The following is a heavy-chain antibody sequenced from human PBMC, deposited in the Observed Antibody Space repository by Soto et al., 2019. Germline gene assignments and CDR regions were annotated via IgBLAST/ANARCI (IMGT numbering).Heavy chain of an antibody. D-gene: IGHD2-8*01. CDR3: ARHKKNLYYFDF. Sequence: EVQLVETGGGLIQPGGSLRLSCAASGFTVSSSYMSWVRQAPGKGLEWVSVIYSAGSTYYADSVKGRFTISRDNSKNTLHLQMNSLRAEDTAVYYCARHKKNLYYFDFWGQGTLVTVSS. V-gene: IGHV3-53*02. J-gene: IGHJ4*02. CDR2: IYSAGST. CDR1: GFTVSSSY.